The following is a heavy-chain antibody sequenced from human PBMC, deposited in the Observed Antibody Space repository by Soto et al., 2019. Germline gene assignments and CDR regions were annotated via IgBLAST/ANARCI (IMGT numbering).Heavy chain of an antibody. D-gene: IGHD2-15*01. V-gene: IGHV1-3*01. CDR3: ARGGDNVVVVDATPSVDFDY. CDR2: INAGNGNT. Sequence: QVQLVQSGAEVKKPGASVKVSCKASGYTFTSYAMHWVRQAPGQRLEWMGWINAGNGNTKYSQKFRGRVTITRDTCASTAYMEQRSLRSEDTAVYYWARGGDNVVVVDATPSVDFDYWGQGTLVTVSS. J-gene: IGHJ4*02. CDR1: GYTFTSYA.